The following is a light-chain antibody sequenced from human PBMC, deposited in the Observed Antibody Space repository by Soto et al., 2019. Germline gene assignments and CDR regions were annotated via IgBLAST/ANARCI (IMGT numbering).Light chain of an antibody. Sequence: EIVMTQSPATLSVSPGERATLSCRASQSVSSNLAWYQQKPGQTPKLLIYVASTMATGIPARFSGSGSGTEFTLTISSLQSEDFAVYYCQQYNVRPLTFGGGTKVEFK. V-gene: IGKV3-15*01. CDR2: VAS. J-gene: IGKJ4*01. CDR3: QQYNVRPLT. CDR1: QSVSSN.